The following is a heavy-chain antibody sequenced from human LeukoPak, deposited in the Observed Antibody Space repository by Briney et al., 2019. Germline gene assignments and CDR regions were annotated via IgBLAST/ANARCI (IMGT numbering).Heavy chain of an antibody. CDR1: GGSFSGHY. CDR2: INHSGST. Sequence: SETLSLTCAVYGGSFSGHYWTWIRQPPGKGLEWIGEINHSGSTTYNPSLNNRVTISVDTSKSQFSLKMSSVTAADTAVYYCARPRYGSGSLDSWGQGTLVTVSS. J-gene: IGHJ4*02. V-gene: IGHV4-34*01. CDR3: ARPRYGSGSLDS. D-gene: IGHD3-10*01.